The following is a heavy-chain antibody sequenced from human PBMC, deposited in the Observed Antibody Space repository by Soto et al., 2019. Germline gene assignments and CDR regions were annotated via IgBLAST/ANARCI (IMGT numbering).Heavy chain of an antibody. CDR3: ASGVPFSGTGVTPYGNFDY. D-gene: IGHD3-10*01. J-gene: IGHJ4*02. Sequence: GASVKVSCKAAGGTFSSYAISWVRQAPGQGLEWMGGIIPIFGTANYAQKFQGRVTITADESTSTAYMELSSLRSEDTAVYYCASGVPFSGTGVTPYGNFDYWGQGTLVTVSS. CDR1: GGTFSSYA. CDR2: IIPIFGTA. V-gene: IGHV1-69*13.